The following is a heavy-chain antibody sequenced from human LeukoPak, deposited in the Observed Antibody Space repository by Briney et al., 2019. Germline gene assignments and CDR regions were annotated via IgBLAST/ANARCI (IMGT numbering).Heavy chain of an antibody. CDR2: MSYDGSHK. CDR3: AKDPSYVDVAMTHYFDY. D-gene: IGHD5-18*01. Sequence: GGSLRLSCAASGFTFSAYGMHWVRQAPGKGLEWVAVMSYDGSHKYYADSVKGRFTISRDNSKNTVYLQMNSLSPEDTAVYYCAKDPSYVDVAMTHYFDYWGQGTLVTVSS. V-gene: IGHV3-30*18. CDR1: GFTFSAYG. J-gene: IGHJ4*02.